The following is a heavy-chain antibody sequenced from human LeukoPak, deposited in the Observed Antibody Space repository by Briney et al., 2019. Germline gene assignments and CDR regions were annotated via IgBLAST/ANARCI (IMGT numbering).Heavy chain of an antibody. CDR3: ARVPYGSGSYSTLDY. CDR1: GFTFSSYA. D-gene: IGHD3-10*01. CDR2: ISSSGDP. J-gene: IGHJ4*02. Sequence: GGSLRLSCAASGFTFSSYAMSWVRQAPGKGLEWVSAISSSGDPYYSDSVKGRFTISRDNSKDTLYLQMNSLRAEDTAVYYRARVPYGSGSYSTLDYWGQGTLVTVSS. V-gene: IGHV3-23*01.